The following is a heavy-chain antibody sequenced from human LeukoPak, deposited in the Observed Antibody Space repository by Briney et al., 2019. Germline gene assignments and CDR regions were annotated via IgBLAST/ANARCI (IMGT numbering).Heavy chain of an antibody. Sequence: PSETLSPTCTVSGGSISSYFWNWIRQPPGQGLEWIGYISNTGITKYNPSLKSRVAISADTSKNQFSLNLNSVTAADTAVYYCAKASVTTAVLFDSWGQGTLVAVSS. D-gene: IGHD4-23*01. CDR1: GGSISSYF. CDR2: ISNTGIT. V-gene: IGHV4-59*01. J-gene: IGHJ4*02. CDR3: AKASVTTAVLFDS.